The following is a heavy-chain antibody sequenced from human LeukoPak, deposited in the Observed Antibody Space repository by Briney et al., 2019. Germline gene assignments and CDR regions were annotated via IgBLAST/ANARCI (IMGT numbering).Heavy chain of an antibody. CDR1: GFTFSRYE. CDR3: ARDPSPILRRNYFDY. V-gene: IGHV3-48*03. J-gene: IGHJ4*02. Sequence: GGSLRLSCAASGFTFSRYEMNWVRQAPGKGLEWVSSISSSGSSIDYADSVKGRFTISRDNAKNSLYLQMNSLRAEDTAVYYCARDPSPILRRNYFDYWGQGTLVTVSS. D-gene: IGHD4-17*01. CDR2: ISSSGSSI.